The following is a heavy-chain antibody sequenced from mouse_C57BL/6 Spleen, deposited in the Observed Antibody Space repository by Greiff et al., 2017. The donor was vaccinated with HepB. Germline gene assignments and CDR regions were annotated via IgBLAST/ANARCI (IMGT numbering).Heavy chain of an antibody. CDR3: ARSEDYGDWYFDV. J-gene: IGHJ1*03. V-gene: IGHV1-53*01. CDR1: GYTFTSYW. D-gene: IGHD2-4*01. CDR2: INPSNGGT. Sequence: QVQLQQPGPELVKPGASVKLSCKASGYTFTSYWMHWVKQRPGQGLEWIGNINPSNGGTNYNEKFKSKATLTVDQSSSTAYMQLSSLTSEDSAVYYCARSEDYGDWYFDVWGTGTTVTVSS.